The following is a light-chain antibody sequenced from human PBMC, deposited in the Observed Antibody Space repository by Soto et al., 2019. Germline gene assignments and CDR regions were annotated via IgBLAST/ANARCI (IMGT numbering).Light chain of an antibody. Sequence: EIVLTQSPATLSLSPGERATLSCRASQSVSSYLAWYQQKPGQAPRLLIYDASNRATGIPARFSGSGSGTDFTLTISRLEPEDFAVYYCQQYKNWFSISFGQGTRLEIK. CDR1: QSVSSY. V-gene: IGKV3-11*01. CDR3: QQYKNWFSIS. CDR2: DAS. J-gene: IGKJ5*01.